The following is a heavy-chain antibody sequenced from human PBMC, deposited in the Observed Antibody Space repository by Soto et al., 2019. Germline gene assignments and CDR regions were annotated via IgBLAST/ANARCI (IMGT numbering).Heavy chain of an antibody. Sequence: EVQLVESGGGLVKPGGSLRLSCAASGFTFNNAWMSWVRQAPGKGLEWVGRIKSNTDGGTVDYAAPVNGRFTISRDDSKNTVYLQMNSLKTEDTAVYYCATDLKTGTERGKFDYWGHGTLVTVSS. V-gene: IGHV3-15*01. CDR3: ATDLKTGTERGKFDY. CDR2: IKSNTDGGTV. CDR1: GFTFNNAW. J-gene: IGHJ4*01. D-gene: IGHD1-1*01.